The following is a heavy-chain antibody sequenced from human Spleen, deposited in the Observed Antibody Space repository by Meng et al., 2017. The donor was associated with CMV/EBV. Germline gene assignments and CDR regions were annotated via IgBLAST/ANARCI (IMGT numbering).Heavy chain of an antibody. J-gene: IGHJ4*02. D-gene: IGHD5-18*01. V-gene: IGHV3-11*04. Sequence: LSCVVSGFTFSDYYMNWIRQAPGKGLEWISYISGSGSTEYYADSVRGRFTISRDNAKNSLYLQMNSLRAEDTAVYYCARVNSYGYIDYWGQGTLVTVSS. CDR3: ARVNSYGYIDY. CDR2: ISGSGSTE. CDR1: GFTFSDYY.